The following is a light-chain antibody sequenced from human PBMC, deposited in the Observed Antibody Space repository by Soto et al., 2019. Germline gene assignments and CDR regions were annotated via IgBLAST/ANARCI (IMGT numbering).Light chain of an antibody. CDR3: SAWDDTVRSYV. J-gene: IGLJ1*01. CDR1: ISNIETNY. V-gene: IGLV1-47*02. CDR2: SDN. Sequence: QSVLTQPPSVSGSPGQRVTISCSGGISNIETNYVHWFQQLPGTALKVLSNSDNQRPSWVPDRVSASKSGTSASLAISGRRYEDEAEYYCSAWDDTVRSYVFGTGTKLTVL.